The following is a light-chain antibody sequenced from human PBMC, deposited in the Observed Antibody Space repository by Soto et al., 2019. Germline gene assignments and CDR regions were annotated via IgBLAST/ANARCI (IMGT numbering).Light chain of an antibody. CDR2: GAS. Sequence: ETLMTQSPVTLSVSPGERATLSCRASQCVTINLAWYHQRPGQAPRLLIYGASSRATGIPARFSGSGSGTEFTLSISSLQSEDFGIYYCQQYNNWPQTFGQGTKVEIK. J-gene: IGKJ1*01. V-gene: IGKV3-15*01. CDR3: QQYNNWPQT. CDR1: QCVTIN.